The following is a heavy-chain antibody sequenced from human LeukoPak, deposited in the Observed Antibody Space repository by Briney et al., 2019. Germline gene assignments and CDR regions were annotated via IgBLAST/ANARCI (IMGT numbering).Heavy chain of an antibody. D-gene: IGHD3-3*01. V-gene: IGHV3-30*04. CDR1: GFTFSSYS. Sequence: GGSLRLSCAASGFTFSSYSMHWVRQTPGKGLEWVAVISYGGSNKYYADSVQGRFTISRDNSKNTLYLQMNSLRAEDTAVYYCARYSDTLLLFEWLSPDYRGQGALVTVSS. CDR2: ISYGGSNK. J-gene: IGHJ4*02. CDR3: ARYSDTLLLFEWLSPDY.